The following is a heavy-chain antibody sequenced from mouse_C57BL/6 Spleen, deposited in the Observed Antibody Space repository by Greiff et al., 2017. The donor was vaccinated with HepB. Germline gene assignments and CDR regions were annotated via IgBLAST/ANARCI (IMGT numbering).Heavy chain of an antibody. CDR2: ISYDGSN. D-gene: IGHD2-2*01. Sequence: VQLQESGPGLVKPSQSLSLTCSVTGYSITSGYYWNWIRQFPGNKLEWMGYISYDGSNNYNPSLKNRISITRDTSMNQFFLKLNSVTTEDTATYYCARGWLRYAMDYWGQGTSVTVSS. CDR3: ARGWLRYAMDY. CDR1: GYSITSGYY. J-gene: IGHJ4*01. V-gene: IGHV3-6*01.